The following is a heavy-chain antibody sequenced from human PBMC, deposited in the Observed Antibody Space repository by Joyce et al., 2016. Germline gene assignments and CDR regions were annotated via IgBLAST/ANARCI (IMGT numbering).Heavy chain of an antibody. CDR2: IYYSGST. D-gene: IGHD6-19*01. CDR1: GGSINSYY. Sequence: QVQLQESGPGLVKPSETLSLTCTVAGGSINSYYWSWIRQPAGKGMEWIGYIYYSGSTDYNPSLNSRVTISVDTAKNQFSLKLSSVTAADTALYYCARGPRRGCLDAFDSWGQGTMVTVSS. J-gene: IGHJ3*02. CDR3: ARGPRRGCLDAFDS. V-gene: IGHV4-59*01.